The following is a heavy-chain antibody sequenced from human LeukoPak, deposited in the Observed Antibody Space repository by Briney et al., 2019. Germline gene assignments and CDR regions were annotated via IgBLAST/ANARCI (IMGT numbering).Heavy chain of an antibody. CDR2: INGDGSNT. V-gene: IGHV3-74*03. D-gene: IGHD3-10*01. J-gene: IGHJ4*02. CDR1: GFTFSTYW. CDR3: ARDYAGSPDY. Sequence: GGSLRLSCTASGFTFSTYWINWVRQSPGKGLVWVALINGDGSNTTHADSVKGRFTISRDNAKNTAYLQMNSLRDEDTAVYFCARDYAGSPDYWGQGTLVTVSA.